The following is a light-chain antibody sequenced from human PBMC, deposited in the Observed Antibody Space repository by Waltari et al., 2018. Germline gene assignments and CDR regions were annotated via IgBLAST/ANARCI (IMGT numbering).Light chain of an antibody. J-gene: IGKJ1*01. Sequence: EVVMTQSPATLSVSPGERATLSCRASQSVSSNLAWYQHKPGQAPRLLIYGASTRATGIPARFSGSGSGTEFTLTISSRQSVDFAAYYCQQYNNWPPWTFGPGTTVEIK. CDR2: GAS. CDR3: QQYNNWPPWT. V-gene: IGKV3-15*01. CDR1: QSVSSN.